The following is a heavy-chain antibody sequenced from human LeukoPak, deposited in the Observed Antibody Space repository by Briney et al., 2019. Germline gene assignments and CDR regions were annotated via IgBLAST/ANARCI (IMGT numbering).Heavy chain of an antibody. CDR3: ARVTTWYSGSYSY. CDR1: GYTFTGYY. D-gene: IGHD1-26*01. Sequence: ASVKVSCKASGYTFTGYYMHWVRRAPGQGLEWMGRINPNSGGTNYAQKFQGRVTMTRDTSISTAYMELSRLRSDDTAVYYCARVTTWYSGSYSYWGQGTLVTVSS. CDR2: INPNSGGT. V-gene: IGHV1-2*06. J-gene: IGHJ4*02.